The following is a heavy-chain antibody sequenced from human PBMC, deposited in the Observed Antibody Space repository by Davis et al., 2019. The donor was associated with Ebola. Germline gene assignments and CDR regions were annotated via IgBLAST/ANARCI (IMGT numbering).Heavy chain of an antibody. CDR1: GYTFTKYG. V-gene: IGHV1-18*01. J-gene: IGHJ4*02. CDR2: ISTYNGNT. CDR3: ARDRYSDGSGYFFEQSH. Sequence: ASVKVSCKASGYTFTKYGINWVRQAPGQGLEWMGWISTYNGNTNYEQKLQGRVTITADESTSTAYMELSSLRSEDTAVYYCARDRYSDGSGYFFEQSHWGQGTLVTVSS. D-gene: IGHD3-22*01.